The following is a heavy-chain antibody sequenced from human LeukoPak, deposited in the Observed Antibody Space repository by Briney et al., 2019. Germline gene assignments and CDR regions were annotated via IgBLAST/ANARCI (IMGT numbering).Heavy chain of an antibody. V-gene: IGHV4-34*01. CDR2: INHSGST. Sequence: SETLSLTCAVYGGSFSGYYWSWIRQPPGKGLEWIGEINHSGSTNYNPSLKSRVTISVDTSKNQFSLKLSSVTAADTAVYYCARQGRHGSGSYDYYYYMDVWGKGTTVTVSS. CDR1: GGSFSGYY. D-gene: IGHD3-10*01. CDR3: ARQGRHGSGSYDYYYYMDV. J-gene: IGHJ6*03.